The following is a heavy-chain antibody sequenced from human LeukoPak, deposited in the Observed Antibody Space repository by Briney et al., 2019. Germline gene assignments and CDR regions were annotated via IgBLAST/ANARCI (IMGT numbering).Heavy chain of an antibody. CDR2: INSDGSST. J-gene: IGHJ3*02. Sequence: PGGSLRLSCAASGFTFSGYWMHWVRQAPGKGLVWVSRINSDGSSTSYADSVKGRFTISRDNAKNTLYLQMNSLRAEDTAVYYCARGYYDSSGYYSDAFDIWGQGTMVTVSS. V-gene: IGHV3-74*01. CDR3: ARGYYDSSGYYSDAFDI. CDR1: GFTFSGYW. D-gene: IGHD3-22*01.